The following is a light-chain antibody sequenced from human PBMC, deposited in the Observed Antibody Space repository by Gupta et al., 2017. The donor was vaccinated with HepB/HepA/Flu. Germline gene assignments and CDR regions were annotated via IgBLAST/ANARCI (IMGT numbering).Light chain of an antibody. V-gene: IGKV3-20*01. J-gene: IGKJ4*01. CDR1: QSVSSSY. CDR2: GAS. CDR3: QQYGSSPLT. Sequence: ELVFTPSPGTLSLSPGERATLSCRASQSVSSSYLAWYQQKPGQAPRLLIYGASSRATGIPDRFSGSGSGTDFTLTISRLEPEDFAVYYCQQYGSSPLTFGAGTKVEIK.